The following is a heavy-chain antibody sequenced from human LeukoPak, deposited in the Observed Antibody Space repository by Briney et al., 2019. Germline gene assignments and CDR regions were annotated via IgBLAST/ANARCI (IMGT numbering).Heavy chain of an antibody. J-gene: IGHJ5*02. D-gene: IGHD2-2*01. CDR3: AREGYIVVVPVAIPPNWFDP. Sequence: SETLSLTCTVSGGSISSSDYYWGWIRQPPGKGPEWIVSVFYSGSTYYNPSLKSRVTISADTSRNQFSLKLSSVTAADTAVYYCAREGYIVVVPVAIPPNWFDPWGQGTLVTVSS. CDR2: VFYSGST. V-gene: IGHV4-39*07. CDR1: GGSISSSDYY.